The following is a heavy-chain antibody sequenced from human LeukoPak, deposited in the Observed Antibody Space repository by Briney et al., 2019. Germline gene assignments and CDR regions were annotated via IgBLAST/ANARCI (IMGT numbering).Heavy chain of an antibody. Sequence: SQTLSLTCAISGDSVSSNSTAWNCTSQSPSRGLEWLRRTYYKSKWYNDYAVSVKSRITINPDTSKNQFSLQLNSVTPEDTAVYYCARGSGSYNWFDPWGQGTLVTVSS. V-gene: IGHV6-1*01. CDR3: ARGSGSYNWFDP. CDR2: TYYKSKWYN. CDR1: GDSVSSNSTA. J-gene: IGHJ5*02. D-gene: IGHD1-26*01.